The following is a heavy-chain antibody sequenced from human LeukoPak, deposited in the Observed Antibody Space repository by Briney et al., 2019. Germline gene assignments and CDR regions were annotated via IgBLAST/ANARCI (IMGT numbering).Heavy chain of an antibody. V-gene: IGHV4-31*03. CDR1: GGSISSGGYY. CDR2: IYYSGST. J-gene: IGHJ4*02. CDR3: ASFSIAARPGPPAVFDY. D-gene: IGHD6-6*01. Sequence: SETLSLTCTVSGGSISSGGYYWSWIRQHPGKGLEWIGYIYYSGSTYYNPSLKSRVTISVDTSKNQFSLKLSSVTAADTAVYYCASFSIAARPGPPAVFDYWGQGTLVTVSS.